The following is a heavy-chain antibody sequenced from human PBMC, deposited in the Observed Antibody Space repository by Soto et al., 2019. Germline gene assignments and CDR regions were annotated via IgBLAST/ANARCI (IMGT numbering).Heavy chain of an antibody. CDR2: INAGNGNT. CDR1: GYTFTSYA. Sequence: QVQLVQSGAAVKKPGASVQVSCKASGYTFTSYAVHWVRQAPGQRREWMGWINAGNGNTKYSQKVQGRVTITRDTTASSAYMELSSLRSEDTAVYYCASGSTIVGVVTDNPDYWGQGTLVTVSS. V-gene: IGHV1-3*01. D-gene: IGHD3-3*01. CDR3: ASGSTIVGVVTDNPDY. J-gene: IGHJ4*02.